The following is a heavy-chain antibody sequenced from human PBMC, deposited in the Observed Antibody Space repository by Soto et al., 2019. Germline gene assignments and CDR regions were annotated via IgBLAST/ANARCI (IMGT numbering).Heavy chain of an antibody. J-gene: IGHJ6*01. D-gene: IGHD2-8*01. Sequence: GGSLRLSCAASGFTFSNAWMNWVRQAPGKGKEWVGRIKSKIDGGTSDYAAPVKGRFSISREYSKDTLYLQMNSLKTEDTAMYFCATMGHCANWGCSYISYGLNVWGLATTV. CDR2: IKSKIDGGTS. V-gene: IGHV3-15*07. CDR1: GFTFSNAW. CDR3: ATMGHCANWGCSYISYGLNV.